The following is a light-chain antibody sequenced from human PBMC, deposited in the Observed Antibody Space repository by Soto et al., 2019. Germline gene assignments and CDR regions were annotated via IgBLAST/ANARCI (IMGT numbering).Light chain of an antibody. V-gene: IGKV1-5*03. Sequence: DIQMTQSPSTLPASVGDRVIITCRASQSIHSWLAWYQQKAGEAPKLLIYKATTLQSGVPSRFSGSGSGTEFFLTISRLQPEDFATYFCQQYDRSSSFGQGTRLEI. J-gene: IGKJ2*01. CDR3: QQYDRSSS. CDR2: KAT. CDR1: QSIHSW.